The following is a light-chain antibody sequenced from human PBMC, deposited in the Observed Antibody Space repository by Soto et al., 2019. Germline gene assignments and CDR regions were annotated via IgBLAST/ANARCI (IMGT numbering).Light chain of an antibody. CDR2: KAS. V-gene: IGKV1-5*03. J-gene: IGKJ1*01. CDR1: QSIRGW. CDR3: QQNYYFALT. Sequence: QQIQSPYILYASVGDRVSINCRASQSIRGWLAWYQQKPGRAPRLLIYKASTLESGVPSRFSGSGSGTDFTLSISSLQPDDVATYYCQQNYYFALTLGHGTMVDIK.